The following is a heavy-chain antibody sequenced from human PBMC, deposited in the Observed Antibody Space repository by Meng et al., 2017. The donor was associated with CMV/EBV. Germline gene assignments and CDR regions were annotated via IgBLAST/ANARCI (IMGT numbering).Heavy chain of an antibody. J-gene: IGHJ4*02. CDR1: GGSFSGHY. Sequence: SETLSLTCAVYGGSFSGHYWSWIRQPPGKGLEWIGEINHSGSTNYNPSLKSRVTISVDTSKNQFSLKLSSVTAADTAVYYCARGSKVAVAGTFVDYWGQGTLVTVSS. V-gene: IGHV4-34*01. D-gene: IGHD6-19*01. CDR2: INHSGST. CDR3: ARGSKVAVAGTFVDY.